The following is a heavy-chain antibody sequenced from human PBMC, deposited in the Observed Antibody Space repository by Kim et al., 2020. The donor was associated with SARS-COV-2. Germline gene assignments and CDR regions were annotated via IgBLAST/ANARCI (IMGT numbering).Heavy chain of an antibody. Sequence: SETLSLTCTVSGGSISSSSYYWGWIRQPPGKGLEWIGSIYYSGSTYYNPSLKSRVTISVDTSKNQFSLKLSSVTAADTAVYYCARDSNYYYDSSGYYLGSYYYYGMDVWGQGTTVTVSS. J-gene: IGHJ6*02. V-gene: IGHV4-39*07. CDR2: IYYSGST. CDR1: GGSISSSSYY. CDR3: ARDSNYYYDSSGYYLGSYYYYGMDV. D-gene: IGHD3-22*01.